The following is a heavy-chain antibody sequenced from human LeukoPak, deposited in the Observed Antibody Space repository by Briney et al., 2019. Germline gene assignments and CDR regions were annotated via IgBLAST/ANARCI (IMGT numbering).Heavy chain of an antibody. CDR3: ARSKMDYDFWSGYFGYFDL. CDR2: IIPIFGTA. CDR1: GGTFSSYA. D-gene: IGHD3-3*01. J-gene: IGHJ2*01. V-gene: IGHV1-69*05. Sequence: ASVKVSCKASGGTFSSYAISWVRQAPGQGLEWMGGIIPIFGTANYAQKFQGRVTITTDESTSTAYMELSSLRSEDTAVYYCARSKMDYDFWSGYFGYFDLWGRGTLVTVSS.